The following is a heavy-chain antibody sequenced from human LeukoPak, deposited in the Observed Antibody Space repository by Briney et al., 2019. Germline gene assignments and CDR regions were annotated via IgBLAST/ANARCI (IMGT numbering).Heavy chain of an antibody. J-gene: IGHJ5*02. CDR2: MSPNSGNT. Sequence: GASVKVSCKASGYTFTSYDINWVRQATGQGLEWMGWMSPNSGNTGYAQKFQGRGTMTRNTSISTAYMELSSLKSEDTAVYYCARCPIAVAGIRSQNWFDPWGQGTLVTVSS. CDR1: GYTFTSYD. CDR3: ARCPIAVAGIRSQNWFDP. D-gene: IGHD6-19*01. V-gene: IGHV1-8*02.